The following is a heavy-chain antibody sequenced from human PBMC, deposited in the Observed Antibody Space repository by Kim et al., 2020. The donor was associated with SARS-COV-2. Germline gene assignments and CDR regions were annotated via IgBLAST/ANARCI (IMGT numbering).Heavy chain of an antibody. D-gene: IGHD3-10*01. V-gene: IGHV4-39*01. CDR2: IYYSGST. Sequence: SETLSLTCTVSGGSISSSSYYWGWIRQPPGKGLEWIGSIYYSGSTYYNPSLKSRVTISVDTSKNQFSLKLSSVTAADTAVYYCARRAGSGSYYKNQYYFDYWGQGTLVTVSS. J-gene: IGHJ4*02. CDR3: ARRAGSGSYYKNQYYFDY. CDR1: GGSISSSSYY.